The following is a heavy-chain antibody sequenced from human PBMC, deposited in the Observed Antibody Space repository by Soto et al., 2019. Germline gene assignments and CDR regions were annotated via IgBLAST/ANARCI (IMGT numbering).Heavy chain of an antibody. D-gene: IGHD3-22*01. J-gene: IGHJ5*02. CDR2: IIPIFGTA. CDR1: GGTFSSYA. CDR3: ARVSYYDSSGQGWFDP. V-gene: IGHV1-69*01. Sequence: QVQLVQSGAEVQKPGSSVKVSCKASGGTFSSYAISWVRQAPGQGLEWMGGIIPIFGTANYAQKFQGRVTITADESTSTAYMERSSLRSEDTAVYYCARVSYYDSSGQGWFDPWGQGTLVTVSS.